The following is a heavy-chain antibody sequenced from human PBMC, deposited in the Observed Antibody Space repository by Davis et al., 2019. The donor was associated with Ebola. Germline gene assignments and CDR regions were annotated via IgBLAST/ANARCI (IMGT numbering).Heavy chain of an antibody. D-gene: IGHD1-1*01. CDR1: GDSVSSRF. CDR3: ARDRKRNDYDSYFDY. J-gene: IGHJ4*02. V-gene: IGHV4-59*02. CDR2: ISYNGNT. Sequence: SETLSLTCTVSGDSVSSRFWSWIRQTPGKGLEWIGSISYNGNTNYSPSLKSRVIISIDTSKNQFSLRLTSLNAADTALYYCARDRKRNDYDSYFDYWGQGTLVTVSS.